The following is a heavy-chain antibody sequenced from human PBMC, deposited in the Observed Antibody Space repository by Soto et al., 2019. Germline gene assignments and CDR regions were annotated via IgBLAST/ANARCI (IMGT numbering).Heavy chain of an antibody. D-gene: IGHD1-26*01. V-gene: IGHV4-34*12. CDR2: IIQSEST. CDR1: GGSFSAYY. CDR3: ARQRPTDGRWEFANYYGMDV. J-gene: IGHJ6*02. Sequence: KTSETLSLTCAVYGGSFSAYYWSWVRQPPGKGLEWIGEIIQSESTKYNPSLKSRVTISVDTSKNQFSLKLSSVTAADTAVYYCARQRPTDGRWEFANYYGMDVWGQGTPVTVSS.